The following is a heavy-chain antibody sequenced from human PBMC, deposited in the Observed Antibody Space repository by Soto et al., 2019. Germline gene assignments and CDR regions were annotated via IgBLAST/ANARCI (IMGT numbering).Heavy chain of an antibody. CDR3: ARFRSLGYNFFDY. Sequence: VASVKVSCKASGGTFSSYAISWVRQAPGQGLEWMGGIIPIFGTANYAQKFQGRVTITADASTSTAYMELSSLRSEDTAVYYCARFRSLGYNFFDYWGQGTLVTVSS. D-gene: IGHD3-16*02. V-gene: IGHV1-69*13. J-gene: IGHJ4*02. CDR1: GGTFSSYA. CDR2: IIPIFGTA.